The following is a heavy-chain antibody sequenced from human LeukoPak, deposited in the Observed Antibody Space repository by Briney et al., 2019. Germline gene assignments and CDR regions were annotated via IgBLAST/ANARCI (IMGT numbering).Heavy chain of an antibody. V-gene: IGHV4-59*01. CDR1: GGSISSYY. D-gene: IGHD5-18*01. J-gene: IGHJ3*02. Sequence: SETLSLTCTVSGGSISSYYWSWIRQPPGKGLEWIGYIYYSGSTNYNPSLKSRVTMSVDTSKNQFSLKLSSVTAADTAVYYCARLRGYSYVDAFDIWGQGTMVTVSS. CDR3: ARLRGYSYVDAFDI. CDR2: IYYSGST.